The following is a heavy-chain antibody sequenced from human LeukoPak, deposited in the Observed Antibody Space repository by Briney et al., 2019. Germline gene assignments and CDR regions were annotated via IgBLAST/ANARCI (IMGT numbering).Heavy chain of an antibody. D-gene: IGHD2-2*01. CDR2: ISSSGSTI. V-gene: IGHV3-11*01. J-gene: IGHJ4*02. Sequence: GGSLRLSCAASGFTFSDYYMSWIRQAPGKGLEWVSYISSSGSTIYYADSVKGRFTISRDNAKNSLYLQMNSLRAEDTAVYYCARPPMYCTSTSCFFDYWGQGTLVTVSS. CDR1: GFTFSDYY. CDR3: ARPPMYCTSTSCFFDY.